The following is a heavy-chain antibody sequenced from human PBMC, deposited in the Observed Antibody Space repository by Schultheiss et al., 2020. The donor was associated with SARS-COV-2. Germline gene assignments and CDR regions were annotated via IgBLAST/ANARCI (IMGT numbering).Heavy chain of an antibody. D-gene: IGHD3-10*01. CDR3: ARSRDYYYGSGSYYSFDY. Sequence: SETLSLTCTVSGGSISSYYWSWIRQPPGKGLEWIGEINHSGSTNYNPSLKSRVTISVDTSKNQFSLKLSSVTAADTAVYYCARSRDYYYGSGSYYSFDYWGQGTLVTVSS. CDR2: INHSGST. CDR1: GGSISSYY. V-gene: IGHV4-34*01. J-gene: IGHJ4*02.